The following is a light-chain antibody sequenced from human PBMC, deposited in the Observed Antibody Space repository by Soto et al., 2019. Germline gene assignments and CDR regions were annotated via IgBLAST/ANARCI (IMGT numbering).Light chain of an antibody. CDR2: DDT. CDR3: CSYAGTNTFV. V-gene: IGLV2-11*01. Sequence: QSALTQPPSVSGSPGQSVTISCTGTSSDVGGFNCVSWYQQHPGKAPQLMIYDDTKRPSGVPNRFSGSKSGNTASLTISGLQAEYEADYYCCSYAGTNTFVFGGGTQLTVL. J-gene: IGLJ7*01. CDR1: SSDVGGFNC.